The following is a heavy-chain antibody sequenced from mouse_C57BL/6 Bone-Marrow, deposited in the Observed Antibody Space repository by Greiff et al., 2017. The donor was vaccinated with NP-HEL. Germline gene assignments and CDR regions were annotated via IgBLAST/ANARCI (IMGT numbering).Heavy chain of an antibody. D-gene: IGHD2-2*01. Sequence: VQLQQPGAELVKPGASVKMSCKASGYTFTSYWITWVKQRPGQGLEWIGDIYPGSGSTNYNEKFTCQATLTVDTSSSTAYMQLSSLTSEDSAVYYCAEGVTTKFAYWGQGTLGTVSA. V-gene: IGHV1-55*01. CDR1: GYTFTSYW. CDR3: AEGVTTKFAY. CDR2: IYPGSGST. J-gene: IGHJ3*01.